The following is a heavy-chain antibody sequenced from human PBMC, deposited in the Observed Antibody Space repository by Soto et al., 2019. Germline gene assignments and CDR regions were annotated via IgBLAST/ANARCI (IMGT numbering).Heavy chain of an antibody. CDR2: INHSGTT. D-gene: IGHD2-2*01. V-gene: IGHV4-59*01. CDR1: GDPLSSFT. Sequence: QVQLQESGPRLVKSSETLSLTCTVSGDPLSSFTWAWIRRPPGMGLEWIGYINHSGTTKYNTSLKSRVTMSVDSSKNEFALKLTSVTAADTAVYYCARVHKEELVTVPAAHYDHWGHGTLVTVAS. CDR3: ARVHKEELVTVPAAHYDH. J-gene: IGHJ4*01.